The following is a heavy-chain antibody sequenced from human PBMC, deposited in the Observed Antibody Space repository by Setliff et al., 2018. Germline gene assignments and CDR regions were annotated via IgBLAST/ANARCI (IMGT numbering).Heavy chain of an antibody. Sequence: SGPTLVNPTQTLKLTCTFSGFSLNTTGEGVGWIRQPPGKALEWLALVYWDGDQRYSPSLNSRLSITKDSSKSQVFLTMTNMDPVDTATYYCALRRGNEWHLVRWFDPWGPGIQVTVSS. V-gene: IGHV2-5*02. CDR3: ALRRGNEWHLVRWFDP. CDR1: GFSLNTTGEG. CDR2: VYWDGDQ. J-gene: IGHJ5*02. D-gene: IGHD6-6*01.